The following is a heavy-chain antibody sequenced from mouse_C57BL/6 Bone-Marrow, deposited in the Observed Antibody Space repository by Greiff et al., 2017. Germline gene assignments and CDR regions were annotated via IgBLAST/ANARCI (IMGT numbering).Heavy chain of an antibody. Sequence: VQLMESGPGLVQPSQSLSITCTVSGFSLTGYGVHWVRQSPGKGLEWLGVIWSGGSTDSNAAFMSRLSITKDNSHSQVFFNMNSLQGDDAAIYYGAKKGGWEKDAMDYGGQGTSVTVSS. D-gene: IGHD2-3*01. CDR3: AKKGGWEKDAMDY. CDR2: IWSGGST. J-gene: IGHJ4*01. CDR1: GFSLTGYG. V-gene: IGHV2-5*01.